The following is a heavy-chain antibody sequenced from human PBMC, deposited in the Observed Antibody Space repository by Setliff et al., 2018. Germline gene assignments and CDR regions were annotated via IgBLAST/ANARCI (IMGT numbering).Heavy chain of an antibody. V-gene: IGHV3-23*03. CDR1: GFTFTDYA. CDR2: IYSGDRST. J-gene: IGHJ4*02. CDR3: AKPRVELRWGFES. Sequence: RLSCAASGFTFTDYAMTWVRQAPGKGLEWVSTIYSGDRSTFYTDSVKGRFIIYRDSSKNTLYMQMSSLRAEDTAVYYCAKPRVELRWGFESWGQGTLVTVSS. D-gene: IGHD1-7*01.